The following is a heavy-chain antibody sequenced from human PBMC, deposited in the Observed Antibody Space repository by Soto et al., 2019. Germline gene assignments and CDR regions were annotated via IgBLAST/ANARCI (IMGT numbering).Heavy chain of an antibody. CDR1: GSTFSTNT. Sequence: EVQLLESGEGLVQPGGPRRFSCEASGSTFSTNTMSWVRRPPGKGLEWASAITPRGDYTNHADSVKGRFTISRDNSKNTLYMQMNSLRADDTAVYYCARPYDGNGSYLTFNYWGQGTLVTVSS. J-gene: IGHJ4*02. D-gene: IGHD3-22*01. V-gene: IGHV3-23*01. CDR2: ITPRGDYT. CDR3: ARPYDGNGSYLTFNY.